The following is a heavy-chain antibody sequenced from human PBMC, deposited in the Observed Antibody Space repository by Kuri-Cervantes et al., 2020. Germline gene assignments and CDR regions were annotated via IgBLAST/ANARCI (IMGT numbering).Heavy chain of an antibody. Sequence: ASVKVSCKASGYTFTGYYTHWVRQAPGQGLEWMGWINPNSGGTNYAQKFQGRVTMTRDTSISTAYMELSRLRSDDTAVYYCARGLGDSYGYPATDRLYYYYGMDVWGQGTTVTVSS. CDR2: INPNSGGT. J-gene: IGHJ6*02. V-gene: IGHV1-2*02. CDR3: ARGLGDSYGYPATDRLYYYYGMDV. D-gene: IGHD5-18*01. CDR1: GYTFTGYY.